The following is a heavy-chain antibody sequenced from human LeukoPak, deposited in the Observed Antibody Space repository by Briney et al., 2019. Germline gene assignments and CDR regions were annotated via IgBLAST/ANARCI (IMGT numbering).Heavy chain of an antibody. CDR3: ARAGYCSSTSCYGERRDYYYYYMDV. CDR1: GYSFTSYW. Sequence: GESLKISCKGSGYSFTSYWIGWVRQMPGKGLEWMGIIYPGDSDTRYSPSFQGQVTISADKSISTAYLQWSSLKASDTAMYYCARAGYCSSTSCYGERRDYYYYYMDVWGKGTTVTISS. J-gene: IGHJ6*03. D-gene: IGHD2-2*01. CDR2: IYPGDSDT. V-gene: IGHV5-51*01.